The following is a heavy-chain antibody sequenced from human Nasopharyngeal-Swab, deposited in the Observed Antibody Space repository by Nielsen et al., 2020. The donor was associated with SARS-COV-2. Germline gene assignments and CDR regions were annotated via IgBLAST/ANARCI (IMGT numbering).Heavy chain of an antibody. CDR3: AAAPSGDYGGY. J-gene: IGHJ4*02. Sequence: GESLKISGAAAGFTFSNDGMHWVRQAPGKGLEWVAVIWYDGSNKYYADSVKGRFTISRDNSKNTVYLQMSSLRGEDTAVYYCAAAPSGDYGGYWGQGTLVTVSS. CDR1: GFTFSNDG. CDR2: IWYDGSNK. D-gene: IGHD4-23*01. V-gene: IGHV3-33*01.